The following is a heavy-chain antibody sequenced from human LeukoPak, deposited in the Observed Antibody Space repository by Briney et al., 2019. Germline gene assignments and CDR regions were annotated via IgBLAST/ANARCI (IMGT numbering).Heavy chain of an antibody. Sequence: PGGSLRLSCAASGFTFSTYWKNWVRQAPGKGLEWVAIIKQDGSEEFYVDSVKGRFIISRDNAKNSLYLQMNSLRVEDTAVYYCVGGTGWRLDSWGQGTLVTVSS. CDR3: VGGTGWRLDS. CDR2: IKQDGSEE. D-gene: IGHD6-19*01. J-gene: IGHJ1*01. CDR1: GFTFSTYW. V-gene: IGHV3-7*05.